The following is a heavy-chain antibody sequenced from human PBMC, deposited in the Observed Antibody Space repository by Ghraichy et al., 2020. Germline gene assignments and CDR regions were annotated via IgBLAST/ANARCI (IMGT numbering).Heavy chain of an antibody. D-gene: IGHD1/OR15-1a*01. CDR2: IYSSGST. CDR1: GGSITSYY. Sequence: SETLSLTCTVSGGSITSYYWSWIRQPPGKGLEWIGYIYSSGSTNYNPSLTSRVTISLDTSKNQISLKLSSVTAADTDVYDCATWGAPGNTYLDYWGQGTLVTVSS. J-gene: IGHJ4*02. CDR3: ATWGAPGNTYLDY. V-gene: IGHV4-59*01.